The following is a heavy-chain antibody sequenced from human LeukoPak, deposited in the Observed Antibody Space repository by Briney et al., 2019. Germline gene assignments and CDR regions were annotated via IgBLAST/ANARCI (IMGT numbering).Heavy chain of an antibody. CDR3: VRGDYGDSTLFDY. CDR1: GCTVSSNY. J-gene: IGHJ4*02. D-gene: IGHD4-17*01. CDR2: IYSGGST. V-gene: IGHV3-53*01. Sequence: GESLRLSCAASGCTVSSNYMSWVRQAQGKGLEWVSVIYSGGSTYYADSVKGRFTISRDDSKNTQYLQMNRLRAEDTAVYYCVRGDYGDSTLFDYWGQGTLVTPSA.